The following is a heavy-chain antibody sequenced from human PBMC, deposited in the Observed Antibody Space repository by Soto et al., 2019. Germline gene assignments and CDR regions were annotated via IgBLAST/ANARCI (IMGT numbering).Heavy chain of an antibody. Sequence: VQLVESGGGLVKPGGSLRLSCAASGFTFSDYYMSWIRQAPGKGLEWVSYISSSSSYTNYADSVKGRFTISRDNAKNSLYLQMNSLRAEDTAVYYCARDRSVVVITHREDPYWGQGTLVTVSS. CDR3: ARDRSVVVITHREDPY. J-gene: IGHJ4*02. CDR1: GFTFSDYY. V-gene: IGHV3-11*05. D-gene: IGHD3-22*01. CDR2: ISSSSSYT.